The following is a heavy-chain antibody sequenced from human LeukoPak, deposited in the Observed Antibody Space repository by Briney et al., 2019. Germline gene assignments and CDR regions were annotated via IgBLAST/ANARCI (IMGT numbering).Heavy chain of an antibody. CDR1: GYTLTELS. J-gene: IGHJ1*01. CDR2: FDPEDGET. Sequence: ASVKVSCKVSGYTLTELSMHWVRQAPGKGLEWMGGFDPEDGETIYAQKFQGRVTMTRNTSISTAYMELSSLRSEDTAVYYCARGLRDSSGREYFQDWGQGTLVTVPS. CDR3: ARGLRDSSGREYFQD. D-gene: IGHD3-22*01. V-gene: IGHV1-24*01.